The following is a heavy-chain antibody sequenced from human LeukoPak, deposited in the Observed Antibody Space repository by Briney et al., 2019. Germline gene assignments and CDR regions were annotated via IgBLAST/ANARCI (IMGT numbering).Heavy chain of an antibody. CDR2: IYYSVNT. D-gene: IGHD2-15*01. J-gene: IGHJ2*01. Sequence: PSETLSLTCSVSGDSISSYYWSWIRQPPGKGLEWIGYIYYSVNTKYNPSLKSRVTISVDTSRNQFSLKLSSVTAADTAVYYCARGRYCSGGYCYWYFDLWGRGTLVTVSS. CDR3: ARGRYCSGGYCYWYFDL. CDR1: GDSISSYY. V-gene: IGHV4-59*01.